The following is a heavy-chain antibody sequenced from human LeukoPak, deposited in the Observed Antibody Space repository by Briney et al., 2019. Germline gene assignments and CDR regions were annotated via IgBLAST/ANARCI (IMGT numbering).Heavy chain of an antibody. CDR1: GGTFSSYT. CDR3: ASYYYDSSGFFDY. D-gene: IGHD3-22*01. CDR2: IIPILGIA. V-gene: IGHV1-69*02. J-gene: IGHJ4*02. Sequence: SVKVSCKASGGTFSSYTISWVRQAPGQGLEWMGRIIPILGIANYAQKFQGRVTITADKSTSTAYMELSSLRSEDTAVYYCASYYYDSSGFFDYWGQGALVTVSS.